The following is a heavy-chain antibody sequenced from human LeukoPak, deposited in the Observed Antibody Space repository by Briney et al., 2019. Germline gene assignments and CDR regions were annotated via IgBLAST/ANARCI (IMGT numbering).Heavy chain of an antibody. Sequence: SETLSLTCAVYGGSFSGYYWSWIRQPPGKGLEWIGEINHSGSTNYNPSLKSRVTISVGTSKNQFSLKLSSVTAADTAVYYCARGRHYYYYYMDVWGKGTTVTVSS. V-gene: IGHV4-34*01. J-gene: IGHJ6*03. CDR2: INHSGST. CDR1: GGSFSGYY. CDR3: ARGRHYYYYYMDV.